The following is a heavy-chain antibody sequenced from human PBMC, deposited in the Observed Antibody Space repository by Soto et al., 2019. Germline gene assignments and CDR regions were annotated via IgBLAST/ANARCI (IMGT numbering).Heavy chain of an antibody. CDR1: GYTFTSYY. CDR3: ARDFSGGVNWFDP. J-gene: IGHJ5*02. V-gene: IGHV1-46*01. CDR2: INPSGGTT. D-gene: IGHD3-10*01. Sequence: QVQLVQSGAEVKKPGASVKVSCKASGYTFTSYYMHWVRQAPGQGLEWMGIINPSGGTTSYAQKFQGRVTMTRDTSPSTVYMELSSLRSEDTAVYYCARDFSGGVNWFDPWGQGTLVTVSS.